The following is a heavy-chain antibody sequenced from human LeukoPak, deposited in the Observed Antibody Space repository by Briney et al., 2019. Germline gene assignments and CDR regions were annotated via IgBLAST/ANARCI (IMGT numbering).Heavy chain of an antibody. Sequence: GASVKVSCKASGYTFTGYYMHWVRQAPGQGLEWMGWINPNSGGTNYAQKFQGRVTMTTNTSISTAYMELSRLRSEDTAVYYCLLRYFDWSFDRQFDYWGQGTLVTVSS. V-gene: IGHV1-2*02. CDR2: INPNSGGT. D-gene: IGHD3-9*01. J-gene: IGHJ4*02. CDR3: LLRYFDWSFDRQFDY. CDR1: GYTFTGYY.